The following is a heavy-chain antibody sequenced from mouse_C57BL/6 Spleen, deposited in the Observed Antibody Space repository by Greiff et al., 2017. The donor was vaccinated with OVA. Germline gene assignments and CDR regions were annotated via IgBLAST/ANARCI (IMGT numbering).Heavy chain of an antibody. V-gene: IGHV1-81*01. J-gene: IGHJ3*01. Sequence: QVQLKESGAELARPGASVKLSCKASGYTFTSYGISWVKQRTGQGLEWIGEIYPRSGNTYYNEKFKGKATLTADKSSSTAYMELRSLTSEDSAVYFCARYGTTVVAPFAYWGQGTLVTVSA. CDR2: IYPRSGNT. CDR1: GYTFTSYG. CDR3: ARYGTTVVAPFAY. D-gene: IGHD1-1*01.